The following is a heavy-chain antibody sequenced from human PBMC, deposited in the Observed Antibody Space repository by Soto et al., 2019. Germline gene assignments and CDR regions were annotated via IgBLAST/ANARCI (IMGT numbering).Heavy chain of an antibody. CDR3: ARLAVLRFLEWDY. D-gene: IGHD3-3*01. CDR1: GGSISSSSYY. V-gene: IGHV4-39*01. J-gene: IGHJ4*02. CDR2: IYYSGST. Sequence: QLQLQESGPGLVKPSETLSLTCTVSGGSISSSSYYWGWIRQPPGKRLEWIGSIYYSGSTYYNPSLTSRVTISVHTSKNQFSLKLSSVTAAHTAVYYCARLAVLRFLEWDYWGQGTLVTVSP.